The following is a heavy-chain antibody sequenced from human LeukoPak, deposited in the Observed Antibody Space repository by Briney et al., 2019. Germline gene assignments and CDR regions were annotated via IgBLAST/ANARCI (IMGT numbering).Heavy chain of an antibody. V-gene: IGHV3-66*01. Sequence: RGSLRLSCVASGFTFNTYAMSWVRQAPGKGLEWVSVIYSGGSTYYADSVKGRFTISRDNSKNTLYLQMNSLRAEDTAVYYCARDRSSSSWYYGMDVWGQGTTVTVSS. CDR2: IYSGGST. CDR3: ARDRSSSSWYYGMDV. D-gene: IGHD6-13*01. J-gene: IGHJ6*02. CDR1: GFTFNTYA.